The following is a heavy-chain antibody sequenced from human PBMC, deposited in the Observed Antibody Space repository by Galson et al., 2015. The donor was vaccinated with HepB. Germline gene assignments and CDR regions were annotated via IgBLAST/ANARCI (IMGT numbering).Heavy chain of an antibody. CDR3: AREYIPESSSDENDAFDI. CDR2: IKQDGSEK. J-gene: IGHJ3*02. V-gene: IGHV3-7*01. Sequence: SLRLSCAASGFTFSSYWMSWVRQAPGKGLEWVANIKQDGSEKYYVDSVKGRFTISRDNAKNSLYLQMNSLRAEDTAVYYCAREYIPESSSDENDAFDIWGQGTMVTVSS. CDR1: GFTFSSYW. D-gene: IGHD6-13*01.